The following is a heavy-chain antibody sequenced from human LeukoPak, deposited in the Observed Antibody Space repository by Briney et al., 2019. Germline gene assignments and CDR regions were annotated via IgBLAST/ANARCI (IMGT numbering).Heavy chain of an antibody. V-gene: IGHV4-30-4*01. D-gene: IGHD6-13*01. J-gene: IGHJ5*02. CDR3: VREVKGYSSSWYQNWFDP. CDR1: GGSISSGDYY. CDR2: IYYSGST. Sequence: SQTLSLTCTVSGGSISSGDYYWSWIRQPPGKGLEWIGYIYYSGSTYYNPSLKSRVTTSIDTSKNQFSLKMSSVTAADTAVYYCVREVKGYSSSWYQNWFDPWGQGTLVTVSS.